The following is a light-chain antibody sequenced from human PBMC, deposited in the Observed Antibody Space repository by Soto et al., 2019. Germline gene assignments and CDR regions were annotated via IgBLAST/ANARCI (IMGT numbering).Light chain of an antibody. CDR2: GAS. CDR1: QSIGTS. J-gene: IGKJ5*01. Sequence: DIQMTQSPSSLSASIGDRVTITCRASQSIGTSLIWYQQKPRQAPRLLISGASSLQIGVPSRFSGSGSGTDFTLTISSLQPEDFATYYCQQSYSTSITFGQGTRLEI. V-gene: IGKV1-39*01. CDR3: QQSYSTSIT.